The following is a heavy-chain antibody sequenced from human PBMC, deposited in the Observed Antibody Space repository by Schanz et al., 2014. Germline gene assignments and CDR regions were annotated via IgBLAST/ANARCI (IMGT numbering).Heavy chain of an antibody. CDR3: ARDSRGYDY. V-gene: IGHV1-2*02. J-gene: IGHJ4*02. D-gene: IGHD3-10*01. Sequence: QVQLMQSGAEMKKPGASVKVSCKASGYTFTVYYMHWVRQAPGQGLEWMGWINPNSGGTDYAQKFQGRVTMTRDTSSSTAYMELSRLRSDATDVYYCARDSRGYDYWGQGTLVTVSS. CDR1: GYTFTVYY. CDR2: INPNSGGT.